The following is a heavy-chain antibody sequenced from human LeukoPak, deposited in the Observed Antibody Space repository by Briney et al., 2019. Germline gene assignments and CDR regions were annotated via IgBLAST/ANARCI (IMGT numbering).Heavy chain of an antibody. D-gene: IGHD3-22*01. CDR2: ISGSGGST. J-gene: IGHJ3*02. Sequence: GGSLRLSCAASGFTFSSYAMSWVRQAPGRGLEWVSSISGSGGSTYYADSVKGRFTISRDNSKNTLYLQMNSLRAEDTAVYYCARENKGAYDSSGYYPHAFDIWGQGTMVTVSS. CDR1: GFTFSSYA. CDR3: ARENKGAYDSSGYYPHAFDI. V-gene: IGHV3-23*01.